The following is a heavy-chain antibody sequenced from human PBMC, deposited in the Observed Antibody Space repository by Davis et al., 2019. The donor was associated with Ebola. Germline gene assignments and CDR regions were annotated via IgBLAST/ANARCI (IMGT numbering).Heavy chain of an antibody. CDR3: TSRLLSIDY. J-gene: IGHJ4*02. Sequence: GGSLRLSCAASGFTFSGFAMHWVRQAPGKGLEWVGRFRSKANSYATAYAASVKGRFTISRDDSKNTAYLQMNSLKTEDTAVYYCTSRLLSIDYWGQGTLVTVSS. D-gene: IGHD2-2*01. CDR2: FRSKANSYAT. CDR1: GFTFSGFA. V-gene: IGHV3-73*01.